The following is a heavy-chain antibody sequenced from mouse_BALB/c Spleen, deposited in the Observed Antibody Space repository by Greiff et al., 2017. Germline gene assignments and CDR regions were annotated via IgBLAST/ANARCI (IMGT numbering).Heavy chain of an antibody. CDR2: IWGDGST. D-gene: IGHD2-4*01. J-gene: IGHJ4*01. Sequence: VQLQQSGPGLVAPSQSLSITCTVSGFSLTGYGVNWVRQPPGKGLEWLGMIWGDGSTDYNSALKSRLSISKDNSKSQVFLKMNSLQNDDTARYYCARGGLRRGYYAMDYWGQGTSVTVSS. CDR3: ARGGLRRGYYAMDY. V-gene: IGHV2-6-7*01. CDR1: GFSLTGYG.